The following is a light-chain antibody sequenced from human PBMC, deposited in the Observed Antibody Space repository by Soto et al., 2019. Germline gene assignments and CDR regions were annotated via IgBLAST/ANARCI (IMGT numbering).Light chain of an antibody. CDR3: QRFTTSTVT. V-gene: IGKV3-20*01. J-gene: IGKJ3*01. CDR1: QSVSSNY. CDR2: GAY. Sequence: EIVLTQSPGTLSLSPGERATLSCRASQSVSSNYLAWYQQKPGQAPRLLIYGAYNRATGIPDRFSGSGSGTDFTLTISRLEPDDFAVYYCQRFTTSTVTFGPGTKVDV.